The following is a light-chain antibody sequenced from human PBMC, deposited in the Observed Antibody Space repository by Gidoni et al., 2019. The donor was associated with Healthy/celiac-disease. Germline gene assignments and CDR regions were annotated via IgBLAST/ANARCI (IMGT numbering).Light chain of an antibody. CDR1: QSVSSY. CDR2: DAS. V-gene: IGKV3-11*01. CDR3: QQRSNWPPWT. Sequence: EIVLIQSPATLSLSPGERATLSCRASQSVSSYLAWYQQKPGQAPRLLIYDASNRATGIPARFSGSWSGTDFTLTISSLEPEDFAVYYCQQRSNWPPWTFGQGTKVEIK. J-gene: IGKJ1*01.